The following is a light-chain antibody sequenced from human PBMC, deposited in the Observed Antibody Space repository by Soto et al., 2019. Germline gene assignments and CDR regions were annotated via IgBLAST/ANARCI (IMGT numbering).Light chain of an antibody. V-gene: IGLV2-18*02. CDR1: SSDVGSYNR. CDR2: EVT. Sequence: QSALTQPPSVSGSPGQSVTISCTGTSSDVGSYNRVSWYQQPPGTAPKLMIYEVTNRHSGVPDRFSGSKSGNTASLTISGLQAEDEADYYCSSYTSSSTSAVFGGGTKLTVL. CDR3: SSYTSSSTSAV. J-gene: IGLJ2*01.